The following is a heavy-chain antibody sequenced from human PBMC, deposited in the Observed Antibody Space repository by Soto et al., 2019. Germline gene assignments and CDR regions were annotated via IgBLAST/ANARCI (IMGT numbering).Heavy chain of an antibody. CDR2: ISGSGGST. CDR1: GFTFSSYA. J-gene: IGHJ4*02. D-gene: IGHD3-10*01. Sequence: PGGSLRLSCAASGFTFSSYAMSWVRQAPGKGLEWVSAISGSGGSTYYADSVKGRFTISRDNSKNTLYLQMNSLRAEDTAVYYFAKDQVRGSLRCDFDYWGQGTLVTVSS. CDR3: AKDQVRGSLRCDFDY. V-gene: IGHV3-23*01.